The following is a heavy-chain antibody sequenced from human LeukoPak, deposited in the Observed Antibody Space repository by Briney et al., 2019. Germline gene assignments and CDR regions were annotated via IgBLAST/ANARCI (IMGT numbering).Heavy chain of an antibody. Sequence: ASVKVSCKASGYTFTSYYMHWVRQAPGQGLEWMGIINPSGGSTSYAQKFQGRVTMTRDMSTSTVYMELSSLRSEDTVVYYCARVDAGYGGNSPDFDYWGQGTLVTVSS. D-gene: IGHD4-23*01. CDR1: GYTFTSYY. CDR2: INPSGGST. V-gene: IGHV1-46*01. CDR3: ARVDAGYGGNSPDFDY. J-gene: IGHJ4*02.